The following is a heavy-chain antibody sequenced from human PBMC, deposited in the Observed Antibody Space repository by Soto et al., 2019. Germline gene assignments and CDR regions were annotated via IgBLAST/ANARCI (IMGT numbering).Heavy chain of an antibody. CDR1: GGTFSSYA. D-gene: IGHD6-6*01. V-gene: IGHV1-69*13. CDR3: ARSSAISRDSSSPRYNWFDP. J-gene: IGHJ5*02. Sequence: AAVKVSCKASGGTFSSYAISWVRQAPGQGLEWMGGIIPIFGTANYAQKFQGRVTITADESTSTAYMELSSLRSEDTAVYYCARSSAISRDSSSPRYNWFDPWGQGTMVTVSS. CDR2: IIPIFGTA.